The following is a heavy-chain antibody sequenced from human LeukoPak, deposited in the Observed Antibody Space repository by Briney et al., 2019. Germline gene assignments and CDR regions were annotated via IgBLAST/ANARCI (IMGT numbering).Heavy chain of an antibody. V-gene: IGHV4-4*02. CDR3: ATLGDYYYYGMDV. CDR1: GGSISSNNW. CDR2: INHSGST. Sequence: SGTLSLTCAVSGGSISSNNWWGWVRQPPGKGLEWIGEINHSGSTNYNPSLKSRVTISVDTSKNQFSLKLSSVTAADTAVYYCATLGDYYYYGMDVWGQGTTVTVSS. D-gene: IGHD3-16*01. J-gene: IGHJ6*02.